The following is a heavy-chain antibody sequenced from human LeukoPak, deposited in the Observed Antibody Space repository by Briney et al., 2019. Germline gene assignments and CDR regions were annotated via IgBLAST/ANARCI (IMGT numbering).Heavy chain of an antibody. CDR3: AMPSITMVRGVTGDAFDI. J-gene: IGHJ3*02. D-gene: IGHD3-10*01. CDR1: GGSISSGSYY. Sequence: SETLSLTCTVSGGSISSGSYYWGWIRQPPGKGLEWIGSIYYSGSTYYNPSLKSRVTISVDTSKNQFSLKLSSVTAADTAVYYCAMPSITMVRGVTGDAFDIWGQGTMVTVSS. CDR2: IYYSGST. V-gene: IGHV4-39*01.